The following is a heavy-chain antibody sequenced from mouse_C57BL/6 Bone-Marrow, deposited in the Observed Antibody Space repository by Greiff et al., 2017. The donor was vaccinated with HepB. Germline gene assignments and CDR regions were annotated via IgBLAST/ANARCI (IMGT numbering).Heavy chain of an antibody. CDR1: GYTFTSYG. Sequence: VQLQQSGAELARPGASVKLSCKASGYTFTSYGISWVKQRTGQGLEWIGEIYPRSGNTYYNEQFKGKATLTADTSSSTAYMALRSLTSEDSAVYFCARVPYYYGSSYDYFDYWGQGTTLTVSS. CDR3: ARVPYYYGSSYDYFDY. D-gene: IGHD1-1*01. CDR2: IYPRSGNT. J-gene: IGHJ2*01. V-gene: IGHV1-81*01.